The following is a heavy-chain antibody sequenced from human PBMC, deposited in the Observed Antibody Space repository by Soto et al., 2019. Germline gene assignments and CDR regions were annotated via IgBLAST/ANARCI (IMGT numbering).Heavy chain of an antibody. V-gene: IGHV3-48*02. CDR2: ISSSSSTI. J-gene: IGHJ6*02. D-gene: IGHD3-3*01. CDR3: ASRNYDFWSGPRGPYYYYGMDV. CDR1: GFTFSSYS. Sequence: EVQLVESGGGLVQPGGSLRLSCAASGFTFSSYSMNWVRQAPGKGLEWVSYISSSSSTIYYADSVKGRFTISRDNAKNSLYLQMNSLRDEVTAVYYCASRNYDFWSGPRGPYYYYGMDVWGQGTTVTVSS.